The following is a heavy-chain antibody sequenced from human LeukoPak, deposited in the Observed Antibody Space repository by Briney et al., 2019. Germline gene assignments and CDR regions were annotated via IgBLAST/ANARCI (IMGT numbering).Heavy chain of an antibody. V-gene: IGHV3-7*01. Sequence: PGGSLRLSCAAAGFTLSRYWMRWVCQAKGKGLECVAKIREDGSEKHYVDSVKGRFIISRDNAKNSLYLQMNSLRAEDTAVYYCARDYTGGWNDYWGQGTLVAVSS. CDR2: IREDGSEK. CDR3: ARDYTGGWNDY. D-gene: IGHD7-27*01. J-gene: IGHJ4*02. CDR1: GFTLSRYW.